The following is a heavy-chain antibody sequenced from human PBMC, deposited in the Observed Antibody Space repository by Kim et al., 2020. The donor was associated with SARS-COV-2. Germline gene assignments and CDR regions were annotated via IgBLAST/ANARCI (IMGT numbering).Heavy chain of an antibody. CDR2: ISSSSSTI. V-gene: IGHV3-48*04. J-gene: IGHJ3*02. D-gene: IGHD6-13*01. CDR3: ARDGPRESSSWYLIAERNAFDI. Sequence: GGSLRLSCAASGFTFSSYSMNWVRQAPGKGLEWVSYISSSSSTIYYADSVKGRFTISRDNAKNSLYLQMNSLRAEDTAVYYCARDGPRESSSWYLIAERNAFDIWGQGTMVTVSS. CDR1: GFTFSSYS.